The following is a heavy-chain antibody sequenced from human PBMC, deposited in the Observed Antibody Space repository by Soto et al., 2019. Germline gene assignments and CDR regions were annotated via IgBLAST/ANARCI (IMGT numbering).Heavy chain of an antibody. CDR3: ALTRLVVVITRLYSFDY. J-gene: IGHJ4*02. V-gene: IGHV2-5*01. CDR1: GFSLSTSGVG. Sequence: SGPTLVNPTQTLTLTCTFSGFSLSTSGVGVGWIRQPPGKALEWLALIYWNDDKRYSPSLKSRLTITKDTSKNQVDLTMTNMDPVDTATYYCALTRLVVVITRLYSFDYWGQGAMGTVSS. CDR2: IYWNDDK. D-gene: IGHD3-22*01.